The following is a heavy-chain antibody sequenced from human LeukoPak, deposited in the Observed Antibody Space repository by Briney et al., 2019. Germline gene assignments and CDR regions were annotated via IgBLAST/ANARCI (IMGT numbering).Heavy chain of an antibody. V-gene: IGHV5-51*01. CDR2: IYPGDSDT. D-gene: IGHD4-23*01. CDR1: GYSFTDYW. CDR3: ARPSSLYGGTSEDY. J-gene: IGHJ4*02. Sequence: GESLKISCKASGYSFTDYWIVWVRQMPGKGLECMGAIYPGDSDTRYIPSLDGQVTISADKSVSTTYLQWSSLQASDTAMYYCARPSSLYGGTSEDYWGQGTLVTVSS.